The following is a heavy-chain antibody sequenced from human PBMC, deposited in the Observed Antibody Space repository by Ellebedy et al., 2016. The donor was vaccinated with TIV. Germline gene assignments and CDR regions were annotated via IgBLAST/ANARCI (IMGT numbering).Heavy chain of an antibody. D-gene: IGHD3-22*01. J-gene: IGHJ4*02. CDR3: ARASKDYYDRVIPPVDY. V-gene: IGHV1-18*01. Sequence: AASVKVSCKSSGYTFTSYGISWVRQAPGEGLEWMGWISAYNGNTNYAQKVQGRVTMTTDTSTSTAYMELRSLRSDDTAVYYCARASKDYYDRVIPPVDYWGQGTLVTVSS. CDR2: ISAYNGNT. CDR1: GYTFTSYG.